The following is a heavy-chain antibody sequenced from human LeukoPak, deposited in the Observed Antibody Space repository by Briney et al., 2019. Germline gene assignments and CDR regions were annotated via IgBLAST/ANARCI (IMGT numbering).Heavy chain of an antibody. J-gene: IGHJ5*02. CDR1: GYTSTSYD. Sequence: ASVKVSCKASGYTSTSYDINWVRQATGQGLEWMGWMNPNSGNTGYAQKFQGRVTITRNTSISTAYMELNSLRSEDTAVYYCTREDYYGSGSFSNWFDPWGQGTLVTVSS. V-gene: IGHV1-8*03. CDR3: TREDYYGSGSFSNWFDP. D-gene: IGHD3-10*01. CDR2: MNPNSGNT.